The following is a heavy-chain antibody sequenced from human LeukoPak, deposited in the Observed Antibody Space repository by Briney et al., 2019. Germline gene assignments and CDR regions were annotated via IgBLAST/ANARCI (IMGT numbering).Heavy chain of an antibody. V-gene: IGHV3-33*01. CDR1: GFTFSSYG. Sequence: GGSLRLSCAASGFTFSSYGMHWVRQAPGKGLEWVAVIWYDGSNKYYADSVKGRFTISRDNSKNTLYLQMNSLRAEDTAVYYCARDRSYLFYFDYWGQGTLVTVSS. J-gene: IGHJ4*02. D-gene: IGHD1-26*01. CDR2: IWYDGSNK. CDR3: ARDRSYLFYFDY.